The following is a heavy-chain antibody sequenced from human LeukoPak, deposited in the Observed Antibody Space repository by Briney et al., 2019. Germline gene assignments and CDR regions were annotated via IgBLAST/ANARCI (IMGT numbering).Heavy chain of an antibody. CDR2: IIPIFGTA. J-gene: IGHJ5*02. D-gene: IGHD1-1*01. CDR3: ARDILLEPRREFDP. Sequence: VASVKVSCKASGGTFSSYAISWVRQAPGQGLEWMGGIIPIFGTANYAQKFQGRVTITADKSTSTAYMELSSLRSEDTAVYYCARDILLEPRREFDPWGQGTLVTVSS. V-gene: IGHV1-69*06. CDR1: GGTFSSYA.